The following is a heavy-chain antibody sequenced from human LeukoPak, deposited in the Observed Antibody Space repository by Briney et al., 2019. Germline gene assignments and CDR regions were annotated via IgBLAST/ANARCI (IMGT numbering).Heavy chain of an antibody. CDR1: GFTFSSYV. D-gene: IGHD1-1*01. J-gene: IGHJ4*02. Sequence: PGGSLRLSCAASGFTFSSYVMNWVRQAPGKGLEWFSAGVLEWVSTIGGNGLSTYYADSVKGRFTISRDNSKNTLYLQMNSRRANDTAIYYCARDLGTTLAPSYWGQGTLVTVSS. CDR2: IGGNGLST. V-gene: IGHV3-23*01. CDR3: ARDLGTTLAPSY.